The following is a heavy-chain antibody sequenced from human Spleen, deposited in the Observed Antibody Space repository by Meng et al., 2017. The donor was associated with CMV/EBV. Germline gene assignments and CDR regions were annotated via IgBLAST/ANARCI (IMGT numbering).Heavy chain of an antibody. Sequence: GSLRLSCAASGFTFSDYYMSWIRQAPGKGLEWVSYISSSGSTIYYADSVKGRFTISRDNAKNSLYLQMNSLRAEDTAVYYCARDNYDFWPNYGMDVWGQGTTVTVSS. V-gene: IGHV3-11*04. CDR1: GFTFSDYY. CDR2: ISSSGSTI. CDR3: ARDNYDFWPNYGMDV. D-gene: IGHD3-3*01. J-gene: IGHJ6*02.